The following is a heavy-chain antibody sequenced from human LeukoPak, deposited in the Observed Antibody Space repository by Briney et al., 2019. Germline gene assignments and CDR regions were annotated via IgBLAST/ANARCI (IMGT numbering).Heavy chain of an antibody. CDR3: ATSLSGWGTYHYMDV. Sequence: GGSLRLSCAASGFTVSNYEMNWVRQAPGKGLEWVSFIASDRTTYYADSVKGRFTLSRDNGKNSLYLQMNSLRAEDTAVYYCATSLSGWGTYHYMDVWGKGTTVTISS. J-gene: IGHJ6*03. D-gene: IGHD6-19*01. CDR1: GFTVSNYE. CDR2: IASDRTT. V-gene: IGHV3-48*03.